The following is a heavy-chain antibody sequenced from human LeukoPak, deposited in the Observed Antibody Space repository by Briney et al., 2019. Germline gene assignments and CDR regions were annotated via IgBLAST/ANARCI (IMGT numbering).Heavy chain of an antibody. CDR1: GGSISSGDHY. CDR3: ARDYYYYYSSTYRPAYYFDY. J-gene: IGHJ4*02. V-gene: IGHV4-30-2*01. Sequence: PSQTLSLTCTVSGGSISSGDHYWNWMRQPPGKGLEWIGYIYHSGNTYYTPSLKSRVFMSVDRSKNQFSLKLSSVTAADTAVYSCARDYYYYYSSTYRPAYYFDYWGQGTLVTVSS. D-gene: IGHD3-22*01. CDR2: IYHSGNT.